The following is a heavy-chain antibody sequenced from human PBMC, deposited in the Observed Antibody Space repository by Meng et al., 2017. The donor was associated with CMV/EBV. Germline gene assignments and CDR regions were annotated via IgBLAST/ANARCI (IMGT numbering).Heavy chain of an antibody. J-gene: IGHJ4*02. D-gene: IGHD3-22*01. CDR1: GGSISSYY. CDR2: IYTSGST. Sequence: QVQLQGSGPGLVKPSQTLSLTCTVSGGSISSYYWSWIRQPAGKGLEWIGRIYTSGSTNYNPSLKSRVTMSVDTSKNQFSLKLSSVTAADTAVYYCARGGLYYYDSSGHFDYWGQGTLVTVSS. V-gene: IGHV4-4*07. CDR3: ARGGLYYYDSSGHFDY.